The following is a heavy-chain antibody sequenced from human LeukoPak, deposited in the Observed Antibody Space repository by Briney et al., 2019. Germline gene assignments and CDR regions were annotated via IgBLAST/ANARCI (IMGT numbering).Heavy chain of an antibody. D-gene: IGHD5-18*01. J-gene: IGHJ3*02. CDR3: ALKGGIQLHDAFDI. CDR2: IIPIFGTA. V-gene: IGHV1-69*05. CDR1: GGTFSSYA. Sequence: SVKVSCKASGGTFSSYAISWVRQAPGQGLEWMGRIIPIFGTANYAQKFQGRVTITTDESTSTAYIELSSLRSEDTAVYYCALKGGIQLHDAFDIWGQGTMVTVSS.